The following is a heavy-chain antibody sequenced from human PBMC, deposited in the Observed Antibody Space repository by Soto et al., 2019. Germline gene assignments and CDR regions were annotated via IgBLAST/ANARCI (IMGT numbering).Heavy chain of an antibody. CDR1: GFTFSSYA. Sequence: PGGSLRLSCAASGFTFSSYAMHWVRQAPGKGLEWVAVISYDGSNKYYADSVKGRFTISRDNSKNTLYLQMNSLRAEDTAVYYCARSLHDSSGYGYYFDYWGQGTLVTVSS. CDR2: ISYDGSNK. J-gene: IGHJ4*02. V-gene: IGHV3-30-3*01. D-gene: IGHD3-22*01. CDR3: ARSLHDSSGYGYYFDY.